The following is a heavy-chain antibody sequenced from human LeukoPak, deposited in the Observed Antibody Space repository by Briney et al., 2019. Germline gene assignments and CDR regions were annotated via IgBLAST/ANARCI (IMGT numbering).Heavy chain of an antibody. V-gene: IGHV3-48*04. D-gene: IGHD1-26*01. J-gene: IGHJ3*02. CDR3: ARGGGGQWELRSNAFDI. CDR1: GFTFSNYG. Sequence: GGSLRLSCAASGFTFSNYGVHWVRQARGKGLEWVSYISSSASTIYLTDSEKGRYFICRDNDKNSLYLQMNSLRAEDTAVYYCARGGGGQWELRSNAFDIWGRGTTVTVSS. CDR2: ISSSASTI.